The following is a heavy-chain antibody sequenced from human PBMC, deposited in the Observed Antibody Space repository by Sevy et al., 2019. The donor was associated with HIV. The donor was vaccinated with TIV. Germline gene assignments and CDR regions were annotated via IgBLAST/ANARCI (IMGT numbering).Heavy chain of an antibody. Sequence: ASVKVSYKASGGTFSSYAISWVRQAPGQGLEWMGGFIPIFGTANYAQKFQGRVTITADESTSTAYMELSSLRSEDTAVYYCARGLVSKDYGDYYYYGMDVWVQGTTVTVSS. CDR1: GGTFSSYA. CDR2: FIPIFGTA. V-gene: IGHV1-69*13. J-gene: IGHJ6*02. D-gene: IGHD4-17*01. CDR3: ARGLVSKDYGDYYYYGMDV.